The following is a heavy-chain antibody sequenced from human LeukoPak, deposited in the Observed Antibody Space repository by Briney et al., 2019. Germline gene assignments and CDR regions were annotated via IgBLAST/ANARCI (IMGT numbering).Heavy chain of an antibody. CDR2: IYYSGST. J-gene: IGHJ4*02. V-gene: IGHV4-59*01. Sequence: SETLSLTCTVSGVSISSYYWSCIRQPPGKGLEWIGYIYYSGSTNYNPSLKSRVTISVDTSKNQFSLKLSSVTAADTAVYYCARLSGWAFDYWGQGTLVTVSS. D-gene: IGHD6-19*01. CDR1: GVSISSYY. CDR3: ARLSGWAFDY.